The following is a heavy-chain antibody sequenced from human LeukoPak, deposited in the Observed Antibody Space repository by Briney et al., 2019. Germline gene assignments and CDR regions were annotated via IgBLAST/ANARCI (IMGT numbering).Heavy chain of an antibody. V-gene: IGHV3-7*04. CDR3: ARGRGALDY. CDR2: IKQDGSEK. CDR1: GFTFSYYW. J-gene: IGHJ4*02. D-gene: IGHD3-10*01. Sequence: PRGSLRLSCAASGFTFSYYWMNWVRQAPGKGLEWVANIKQDGSEKYYVDSVKGRFTISRDNGKNSLYLQMKSLRAEDTAVYYCARGRGALDYWGQGTLVTVSS.